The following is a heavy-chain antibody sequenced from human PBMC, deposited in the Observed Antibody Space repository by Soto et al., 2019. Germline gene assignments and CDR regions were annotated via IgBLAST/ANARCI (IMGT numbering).Heavy chain of an antibody. CDR3: AHRPPTTTYWYLDY. D-gene: IGHD2-8*02. CDR1: GFSLSTSGVG. J-gene: IGHJ4*02. CDR2: IYWNDDK. Sequence: SGPTLVNPTQTLTLTCTFSGFSLSTSGVGVGWIRQPPGKALEWLALIYWNDDKRYSPSLKSRLTITKDTSKNQVVLTMTNMDPVDTATYYSAHRPPTTTYWYLDYWGQRTLVTVSS. V-gene: IGHV2-5*01.